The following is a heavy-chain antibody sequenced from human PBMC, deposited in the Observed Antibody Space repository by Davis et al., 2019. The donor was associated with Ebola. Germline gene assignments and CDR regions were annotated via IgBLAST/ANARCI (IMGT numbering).Heavy chain of an antibody. CDR3: ASPLGERRELRPGAYYYYGMDV. V-gene: IGHV1-2*02. CDR1: GYTFTGYY. CDR2: INPNSGGT. J-gene: IGHJ6*02. Sequence: ASVKVSCKASGYTFTGYYMHWVRQAPGQGLEWMGWINPNSGGTNYAQKFQGRVTMTRDTSISTAYMELSRLRSDDTAVYYCASPLGERRELRPGAYYYYGMDVWGQGTTVTVSS. D-gene: IGHD3-16*01.